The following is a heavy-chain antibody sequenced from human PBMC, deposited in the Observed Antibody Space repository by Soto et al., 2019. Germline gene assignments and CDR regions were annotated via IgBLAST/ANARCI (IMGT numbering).Heavy chain of an antibody. CDR3: ARVRRYSSSWDLFDY. CDR2: INPNSGGT. D-gene: IGHD6-13*01. J-gene: IGHJ4*02. Sequence: QVQLVQSGAEVKKPGASVKVSCKASGYTFTGYYMHWVRQAPGQGLEWMGWINPNSGGTNYAQKFQGWVTMTRDTSISTAYMELSRLRSDDTAVYYSARVRRYSSSWDLFDYWGQGTLVTVSS. V-gene: IGHV1-2*04. CDR1: GYTFTGYY.